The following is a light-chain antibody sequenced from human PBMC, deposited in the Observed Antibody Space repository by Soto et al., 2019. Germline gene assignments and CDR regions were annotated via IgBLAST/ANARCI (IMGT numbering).Light chain of an antibody. Sequence: DIQMTQSPSSLSASVGDRVTITCRASQSISSSLNWYQQKPGKVPKLLIYAASSLQSGVPSRFSGSGSGTDFTLTISSLQPEDFATYYCQQSYSTLRTFGQGTKVDIK. CDR2: AAS. CDR3: QQSYSTLRT. V-gene: IGKV1-39*01. CDR1: QSISSS. J-gene: IGKJ1*01.